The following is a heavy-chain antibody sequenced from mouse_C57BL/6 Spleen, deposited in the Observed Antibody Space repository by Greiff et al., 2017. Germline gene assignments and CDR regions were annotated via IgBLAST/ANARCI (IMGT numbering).Heavy chain of an antibody. J-gene: IGHJ2*01. V-gene: IGHV1-76*01. Sequence: VMLVESGAELVRPGASVKLSCKASGYTFTDYYINWVKQRPGQGLEWIARIYPGSGNTYYNEKFKGKATLTAEKSSSTAYMQLSSLTSEDSAVYFCARWDYLEADYWGQGTTLTVSS. CDR3: ARWDYLEADY. CDR1: GYTFTDYY. D-gene: IGHD2-4*01. CDR2: IYPGSGNT.